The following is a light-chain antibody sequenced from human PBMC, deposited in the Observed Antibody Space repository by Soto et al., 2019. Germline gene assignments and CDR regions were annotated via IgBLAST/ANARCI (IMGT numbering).Light chain of an antibody. CDR3: QQRSNWPGT. CDR2: GAF. Sequence: EIVLTQSPGTLSLSPGERATLSCRASQSVRTNYLAWYQQKRGQAPWLLIYGAFNRAGGVPDRFSGSGSGTDFTLTISRLEPEDFAVYYCQQRSNWPGTCGQGTKVDI. J-gene: IGKJ1*01. CDR1: QSVRTNY. V-gene: IGKV3D-20*02.